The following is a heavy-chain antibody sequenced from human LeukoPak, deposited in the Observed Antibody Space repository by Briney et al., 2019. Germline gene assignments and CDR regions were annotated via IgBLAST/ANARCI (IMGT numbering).Heavy chain of an antibody. CDR1: GFIFSSSA. V-gene: IGHV3-30*01. Sequence: PGRSLRLSCVASGFIFSSSAFHWYRQAPGKGLEWVAVISYNGRNTYYSYSVKGRSTISRVNYMNTLYMQMDRLRDEETAVYYCARELVGGAGYWGQGTMVIVSS. J-gene: IGHJ4*02. D-gene: IGHD1-26*01. CDR3: ARELVGGAGY. CDR2: ISYNGRNT.